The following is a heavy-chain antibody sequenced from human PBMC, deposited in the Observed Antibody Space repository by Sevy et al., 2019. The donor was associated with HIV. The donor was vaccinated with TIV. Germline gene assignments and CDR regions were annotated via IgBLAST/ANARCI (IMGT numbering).Heavy chain of an antibody. Sequence: SETLSLTCTMSGGSISTKSYYWAWIRQPPGRGLEWIGSIFYSGSTSYNPSLKSRVTISVDTSKNQFSLNLSSVTAADTAVYYCARRSPLFEQQALHAFDIWGQGTMVTVSS. J-gene: IGHJ3*02. CDR2: IFYSGST. D-gene: IGHD6-13*01. V-gene: IGHV4-39*01. CDR1: GGSISTKSYY. CDR3: ARRSPLFEQQALHAFDI.